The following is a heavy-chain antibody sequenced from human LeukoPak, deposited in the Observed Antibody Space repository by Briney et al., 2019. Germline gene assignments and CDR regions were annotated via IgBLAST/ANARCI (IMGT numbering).Heavy chain of an antibody. CDR1: GGSISSYY. J-gene: IGHJ3*02. CDR2: IYYSGST. V-gene: IGHV4-59*01. CDR3: ARARRRDAFDI. Sequence: PSETLSLTCTVSGGSISSYYWSWIRQPPGKGLEWIGYIYYSGSTNYNPSLKSRVTISVDTSKNQFSLKLSSVTAADTAVYYCARARRRDAFDIWGQGTMVTLSS.